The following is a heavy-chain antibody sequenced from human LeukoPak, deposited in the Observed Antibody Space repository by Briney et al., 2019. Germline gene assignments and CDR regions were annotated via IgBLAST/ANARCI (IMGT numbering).Heavy chain of an antibody. CDR3: AKGWSPSGYYLPFDY. V-gene: IGHV3-23*01. Sequence: PGGSLRLSCAASGFTFSSYAMSWVRQAPGKGLEWVSANSGSGGSTYYADSVKGRFTISRDNSKNTLYLQMNSLRAEDTAVYYCAKGWSPSGYYLPFDYWGQGTLVTVSS. D-gene: IGHD3-22*01. CDR1: GFTFSSYA. J-gene: IGHJ4*02. CDR2: NSGSGGST.